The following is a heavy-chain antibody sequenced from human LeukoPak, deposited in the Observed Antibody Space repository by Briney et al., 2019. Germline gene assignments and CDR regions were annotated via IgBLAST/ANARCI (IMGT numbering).Heavy chain of an antibody. V-gene: IGHV3-48*01. CDR3: ARDRPYYSYCFDI. J-gene: IGHJ3*02. CDR2: ISSSGSTI. D-gene: IGHD2-21*01. Sequence: GGSLRLSCAASGFTFTSYSMNWVRQAPGKGLEWVSYISSSGSTISYADSAKGRFTISRDNAKNSLYLQMNSLRAEDTAVYYCARDRPYYSYCFDIWGQGTMVTVSS. CDR1: GFTFTSYS.